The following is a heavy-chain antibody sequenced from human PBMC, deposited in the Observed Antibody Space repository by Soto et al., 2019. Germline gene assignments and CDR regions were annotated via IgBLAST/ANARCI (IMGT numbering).Heavy chain of an antibody. D-gene: IGHD3-16*02. CDR1: GFSFSSYS. CDR3: ARDEDDYVWGSYRTPPSDAFDI. J-gene: IGHJ3*02. CDR2: ISSSSSYI. Sequence: GGSVRLYCVDSGFSFSSYSMNWVRQAPGKGLEWVSSISSSSSYIYYADSVKGRFTISRDNAKNSLYLQMNSLRAEDTAVYYCARDEDDYVWGSYRTPPSDAFDIWGQGTMVTVSS. V-gene: IGHV3-21*01.